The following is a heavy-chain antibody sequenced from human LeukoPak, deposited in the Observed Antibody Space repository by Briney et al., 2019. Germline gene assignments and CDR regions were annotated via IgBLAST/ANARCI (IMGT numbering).Heavy chain of an antibody. CDR1: GFTFSSYW. CDR3: AKGRDYGDY. Sequence: GGSLTLSCAVSGFTFSSYWMTWVRQVPGKGLQWVANINQDGREKYYMDSMKGRLNISRDNTENSVFLQLTNLRPEDTGIYFCAKGRDYGDYWGQGTLVAVSS. J-gene: IGHJ4*02. V-gene: IGHV3-7*01. CDR2: INQDGREK.